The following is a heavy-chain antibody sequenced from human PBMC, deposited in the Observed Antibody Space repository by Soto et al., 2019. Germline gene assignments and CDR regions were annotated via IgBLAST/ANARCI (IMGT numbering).Heavy chain of an antibody. V-gene: IGHV4-30-4*01. CDR3: ARAKKGIAAAENWFDP. Sequence: SETLSLTCTVSGGSISSDDFYWTWIRQPPGKGLEWIGYIYYSGRTDYNPSLKSRLTIGIDTSKNQFSLKLSSVTAADTAVYYCARAKKGIAAAENWFDPWGQGTLVTVSS. J-gene: IGHJ5*02. CDR1: GGSISSDDFY. CDR2: IYYSGRT. D-gene: IGHD6-13*01.